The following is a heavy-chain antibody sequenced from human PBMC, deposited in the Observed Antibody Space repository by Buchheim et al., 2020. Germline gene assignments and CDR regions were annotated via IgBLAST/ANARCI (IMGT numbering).Heavy chain of an antibody. CDR1: GFTFSSYA. Sequence: EVQLLESGGGLVQPGGSLRLSCAASGFTFSSYAMSWVRQAPGKGLEWVSAISGSGGSTYYADSVKGRFTISRDNSKNTLYLQMNSLRAEDTAVYYCAKDLAIFTYYEILTGSTTLDYWGQGTL. CDR2: ISGSGGST. CDR3: AKDLAIFTYYEILTGSTTLDY. V-gene: IGHV3-23*01. J-gene: IGHJ4*02. D-gene: IGHD3-9*01.